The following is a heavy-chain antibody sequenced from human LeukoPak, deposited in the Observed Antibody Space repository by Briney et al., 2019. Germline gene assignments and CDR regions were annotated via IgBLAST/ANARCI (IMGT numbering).Heavy chain of an antibody. Sequence: KSSETLSLTCTVSGGSISSHYWSWIRQPPGKGLEWIGYIYYSGSTNYNPSLKSRVTISVDTSKNQFSLKLSSVTAADTAVYYYARGYCSSTSCYYDYWGQGTLVTVSS. V-gene: IGHV4-59*11. CDR2: IYYSGST. CDR3: ARGYCSSTSCYYDY. J-gene: IGHJ4*02. CDR1: GGSISSHY. D-gene: IGHD2-2*01.